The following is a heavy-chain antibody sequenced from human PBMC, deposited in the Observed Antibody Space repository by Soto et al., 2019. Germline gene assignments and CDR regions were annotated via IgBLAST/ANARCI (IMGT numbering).Heavy chain of an antibody. J-gene: IGHJ4*02. CDR2: IYYSGST. CDR3: ARASREGFDY. Sequence: QLQLQESGPGLVKPSQTLSLTCSVSGGSINSGGYYWNWIRQHPGKGLEWIGYIYYSGSTSYNPSLKSRVTISLDTSKNQFSLSLTSVTAADTAMFYCARASREGFDYWGQGTLVSASS. CDR1: GGSINSGGYY. V-gene: IGHV4-31*03.